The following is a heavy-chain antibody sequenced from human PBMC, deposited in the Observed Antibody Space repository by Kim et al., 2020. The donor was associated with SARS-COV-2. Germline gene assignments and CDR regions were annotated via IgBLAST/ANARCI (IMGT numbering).Heavy chain of an antibody. CDR2: MSDSGST. D-gene: IGHD3-9*01. J-gene: IGHJ4*02. Sequence: SETLSLTCAVYVGSFSGYYWSWIRQPPGKGLEWIGEMSDSGSTNYNPSLKSRVTISLDTSKNQFSLKMSSVAAADTATYYCARAAHYDTLTGSLDYWGQGTLVSVS. V-gene: IGHV4-34*01. CDR3: ARAAHYDTLTGSLDY. CDR1: VGSFSGYY.